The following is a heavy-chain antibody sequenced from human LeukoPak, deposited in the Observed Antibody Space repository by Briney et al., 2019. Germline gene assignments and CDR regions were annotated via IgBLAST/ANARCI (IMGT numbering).Heavy chain of an antibody. J-gene: IGHJ4*02. CDR2: INWNGGST. V-gene: IGHV3-20*04. CDR3: ARDPSIYGSGSTRGY. D-gene: IGHD3-10*01. CDR1: GFTFDDYG. Sequence: GGSLRLSCAASGFTFDDYGMRWVRQAPGKGLEWVSGINWNGGSTGYADSVKGRFTISRDNAKNSLYLQMNSLRAEDTALYYCARDPSIYGSGSTRGYWGQGTLVTVSS.